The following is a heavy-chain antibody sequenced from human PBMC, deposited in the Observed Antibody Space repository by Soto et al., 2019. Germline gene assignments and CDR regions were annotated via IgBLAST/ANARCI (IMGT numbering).Heavy chain of an antibody. CDR1: GGTFSSYT. CDR3: ARAATVTTGSFDY. Sequence: SVEVSCKASGGTFSSYTISWVRQAPGQGLEWMGRIIPILGIANYAQKFQGRVTITADKSTSTAYMELSSLRSEDTAVYYCARAATVTTGSFDYWGQGTLVTVS. D-gene: IGHD4-17*01. CDR2: IIPILGIA. V-gene: IGHV1-69*02. J-gene: IGHJ4*02.